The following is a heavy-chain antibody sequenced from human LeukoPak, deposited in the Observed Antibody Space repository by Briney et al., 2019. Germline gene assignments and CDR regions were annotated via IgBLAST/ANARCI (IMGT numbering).Heavy chain of an antibody. CDR3: ARPLAARNSYYFDY. Sequence: PGGSLRLSCAASGFTSSSYAMHWVRQAPGKGLEWVAVISYDGSNKYYADSVKGRFTISRDNSKNTLYLQMNSLRAEDTAVYYCARPLAARNSYYFDYWGQGTLVTVSS. D-gene: IGHD6-6*01. V-gene: IGHV3-30-3*01. J-gene: IGHJ4*02. CDR2: ISYDGSNK. CDR1: GFTSSSYA.